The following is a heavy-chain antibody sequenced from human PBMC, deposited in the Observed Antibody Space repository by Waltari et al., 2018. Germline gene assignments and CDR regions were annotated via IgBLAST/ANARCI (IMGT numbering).Heavy chain of an antibody. CDR2: RNPNSGNT. CDR3: AREVTGYSSLYNGMDV. V-gene: IGHV1-8*01. Sequence: QVQLVQSGAEVKQPGASVKVSCKASGYTFTSYDINWVRQATGQGLEWMGWRNPNSGNTGYAQKFQGRVTMTRNTSISTAYMELSSLRSEDTAVYYCAREVTGYSSLYNGMDVWGQGTTVTVSS. J-gene: IGHJ6*02. CDR1: GYTFTSYD. D-gene: IGHD6-13*01.